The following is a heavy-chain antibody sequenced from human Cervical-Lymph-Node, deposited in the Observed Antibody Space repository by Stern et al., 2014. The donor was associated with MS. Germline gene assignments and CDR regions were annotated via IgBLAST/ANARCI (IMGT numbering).Heavy chain of an antibody. CDR3: VAARPFVYFDY. CDR2: IYWDDDK. Sequence: QVTLRESGPTLVKPTQTLTLTCTFSGFSLSTSGVGVGWIRQPPGKALEWLALIYWDDDKRYSPSLKSRLTITKDTSKNQVVLTMTNMDPVDTATYYCVAARPFVYFDYWGQGTLVTVSS. V-gene: IGHV2-5*02. J-gene: IGHJ4*02. CDR1: GFSLSTSGVG. D-gene: IGHD6-6*01.